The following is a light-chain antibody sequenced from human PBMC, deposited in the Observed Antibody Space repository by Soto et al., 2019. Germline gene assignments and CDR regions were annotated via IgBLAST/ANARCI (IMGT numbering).Light chain of an antibody. J-gene: IGLJ2*01. Sequence: QSVLTQPPSVSGAPGQRVTISCTGSSSNIGAGYDVHWYQQLPGTAPKVLIYGNHDRPAGVPDRFSGTKSGTSASLAITGLQVEEDADYYCQSYDSSLSVVFGGGTKLTVL. CDR2: GNH. CDR1: SSNIGAGYD. V-gene: IGLV1-40*01. CDR3: QSYDSSLSVV.